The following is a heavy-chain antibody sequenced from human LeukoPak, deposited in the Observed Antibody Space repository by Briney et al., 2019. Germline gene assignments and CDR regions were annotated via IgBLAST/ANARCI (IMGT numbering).Heavy chain of an antibody. V-gene: IGHV3-30*18. J-gene: IGHJ4*02. CDR2: ISHDGVDK. CDR3: AKGGYCSATRCYVGKGMDD. D-gene: IGHD2-2*01. CDR1: GITLSNYG. Sequence: GGSLRLSCAVSGITLSNYGMHWVRQAPGKGLEWVAVISHDGVDKYYADSVKGRFTISRDNSKNTVSLQVNSLRAEDTAAYYCAKGGYCSATRCYVGKGMDDWGQGTLVTVSS.